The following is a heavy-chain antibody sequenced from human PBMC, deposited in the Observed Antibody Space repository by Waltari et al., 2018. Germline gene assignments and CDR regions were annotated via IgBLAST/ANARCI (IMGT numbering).Heavy chain of an antibody. CDR1: GGSFSGYY. CDR2: INHSGST. CDR3: ARGTYYYGSGSYSYGMDV. J-gene: IGHJ6*02. V-gene: IGHV4-34*01. D-gene: IGHD3-10*01. Sequence: QVQLQQWGAGLLKPSETLSLTCAVYGGSFSGYYWSWIRKPTGKGLEWIGEINHSGSTNYNPSLKSRVTISVDTSKNQFSLKLSSVTAADTAVYYCARGTYYYGSGSYSYGMDVWGQGTTVTVSS.